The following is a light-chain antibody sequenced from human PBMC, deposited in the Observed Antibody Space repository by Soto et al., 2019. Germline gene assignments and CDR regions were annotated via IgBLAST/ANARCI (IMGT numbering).Light chain of an antibody. CDR2: EVS. CDR3: SSYTSSNTLV. Sequence: QSALTQPASVSGSPGQSITISCTGTSSDVGGYNYVSWYQQHPGKAPKLMIYEVSNRPSGVSNRFSGSKSGNTASLTISGLQAEDEADYYRSSYTSSNTLVFGGGTKLTVL. CDR1: SSDVGGYNY. J-gene: IGLJ2*01. V-gene: IGLV2-14*01.